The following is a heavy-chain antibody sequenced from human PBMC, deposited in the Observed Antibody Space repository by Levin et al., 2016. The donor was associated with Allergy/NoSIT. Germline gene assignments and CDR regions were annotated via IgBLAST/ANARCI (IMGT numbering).Heavy chain of an antibody. J-gene: IGHJ4*02. Sequence: GESLKISCAASGFNPSNYFLQWVRQAPGKGLVWVSRINRDGSYTTYADSVRGRFTLSRDNAKDTVYLQMNSLRVEDTAVYYCARGNLDIGDYWGQGTLVAVSS. CDR1: GFNPSNYF. V-gene: IGHV3-74*01. CDR2: INRDGSYT. CDR3: ARGNLDIGDY. D-gene: IGHD2-2*03.